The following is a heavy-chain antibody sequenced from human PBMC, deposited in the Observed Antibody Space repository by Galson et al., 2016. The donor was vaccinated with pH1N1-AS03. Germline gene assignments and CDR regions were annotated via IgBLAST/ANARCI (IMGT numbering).Heavy chain of an antibody. CDR1: GYTFTGFY. V-gene: IGHV1-2*04. Sequence: SVKVSCKASGYTFTGFYVHWVRQAPGQGLEWMGWINPNSGVTNYAQKFQAWVTTTRDTSSSTAYMELSGLKSDDTAVYYWARDPRGPCSSSTCPTAYYFGMDVWGQGTTVIVSS. D-gene: IGHD2-2*01. CDR3: ARDPRGPCSSSTCPTAYYFGMDV. J-gene: IGHJ6*02. CDR2: INPNSGVT.